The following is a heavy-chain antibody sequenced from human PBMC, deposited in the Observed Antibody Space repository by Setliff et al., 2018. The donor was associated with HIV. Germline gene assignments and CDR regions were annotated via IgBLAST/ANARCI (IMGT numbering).Heavy chain of an antibody. CDR2: IYHSGST. D-gene: IGHD3-10*01. J-gene: IGHJ4*02. CDR1: GYSISSGYY. V-gene: IGHV4-38-2*01. CDR3: ARHAGLLWFGELWRGGEYYFDS. Sequence: PSETLSLTCAVPGYSISSGYYWGWIRQPPGKGLEWIGSIYHSGSTYYNPSLKSRVTISADTSKNQFSLKLSSVTVADTAVYHCARHAGLLWFGELWRGGEYYFDSWGQGTLVTVSS.